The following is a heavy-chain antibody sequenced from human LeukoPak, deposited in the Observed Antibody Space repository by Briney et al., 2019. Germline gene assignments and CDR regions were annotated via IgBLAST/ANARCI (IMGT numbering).Heavy chain of an antibody. CDR1: GFTFSSCA. Sequence: PGGSLRVSCAASGFTFSSCAMSWVRQTPGKGLEWVSTISGVTTNTYYADSVKGRFTISRDNSKNTLSLQMSSLRAEDAAVYYCAKHNTGNYYDYWGQGALVTVSS. CDR3: AKHNTGNYYDY. J-gene: IGHJ4*02. V-gene: IGHV3-23*01. CDR2: ISGVTTNT. D-gene: IGHD1-26*01.